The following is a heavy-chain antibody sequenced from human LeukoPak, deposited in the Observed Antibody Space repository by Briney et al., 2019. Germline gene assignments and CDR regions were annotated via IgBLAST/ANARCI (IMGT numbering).Heavy chain of an antibody. J-gene: IGHJ4*02. CDR3: ARDGGELWPLDE. CDR1: GFPFKGYW. Sequence: GGSLRLSCVASGFPFKGYWMTWVRHSPGKGLDWVANIKPDGSETNYLDSVKGRFTISRDNARDSLFLEMNNLRVDDTAVYYCARDGGELWPLDEWGQGILVTVSS. V-gene: IGHV3-7*01. D-gene: IGHD3-10*01. CDR2: IKPDGSET.